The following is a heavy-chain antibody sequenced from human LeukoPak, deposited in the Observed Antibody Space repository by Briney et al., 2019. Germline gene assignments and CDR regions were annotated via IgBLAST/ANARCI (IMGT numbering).Heavy chain of an antibody. CDR1: GFTFSSYG. V-gene: IGHV3-33*08. CDR2: IWYDGSNK. CDR3: ASSTGGYCSSTSCLPVDY. D-gene: IGHD2-2*01. Sequence: GGSLRLSCAASGFTFSSYGMHWVRQAPGKGLEWVAVIWYDGSNKYYADSVKGRFTISRDNSKNTLYLQMNSLRAEDTAVYYCASSTGGYCSSTSCLPVDYWGQGTLVTVSS. J-gene: IGHJ4*02.